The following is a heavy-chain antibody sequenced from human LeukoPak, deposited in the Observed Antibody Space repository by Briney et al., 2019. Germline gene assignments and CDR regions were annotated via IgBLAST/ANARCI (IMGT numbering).Heavy chain of an antibody. CDR3: ARFTPTWKGLTIDQ. CDR1: SGSFGGYY. V-gene: IGHV4-34*01. D-gene: IGHD3-9*01. Sequence: SETLSLTCDVYSGSFGGYYWSWIRQPPGKGLEWIGEINHSGSTSYNPSLKSRVSISVDTSTNQFSLKLNSVTAADTAVYYCARFTPTWKGLTIDQWGQGTLVTVSS. CDR2: INHSGST. J-gene: IGHJ4*02.